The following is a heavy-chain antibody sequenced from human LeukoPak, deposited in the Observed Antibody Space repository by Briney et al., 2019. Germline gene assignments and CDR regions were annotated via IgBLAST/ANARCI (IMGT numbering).Heavy chain of an antibody. CDR1: GYTFTGYY. V-gene: IGHV1-2*02. Sequence: ASVKVSCKASGYTFTGYYMHWVRQAPGQGLEWMGWINPNSGGTNYAQKFQGRVTMTRDTSISTAYMELSSLRSEDTAVYYCARGEDYGDTFDYWGQGTLVTVSS. CDR3: ARGEDYGDTFDY. CDR2: INPNSGGT. D-gene: IGHD4-17*01. J-gene: IGHJ4*02.